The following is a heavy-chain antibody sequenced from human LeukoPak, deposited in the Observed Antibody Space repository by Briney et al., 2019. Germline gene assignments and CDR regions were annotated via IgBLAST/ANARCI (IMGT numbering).Heavy chain of an antibody. CDR1: GGSFSRYY. CDR2: INHRGST. CDR3: ATRKLGNDY. Sequence: SETLSLTCAVNGGSFSRYYWSWIRQPPGKGLEWIGEINHRGSTNYNPSLKSRVTISVDTSKNQFSLKLNSVTAADTAVYYCATRKLGNDYWGQGTLVTVSS. J-gene: IGHJ4*02. V-gene: IGHV4-34*01. D-gene: IGHD7-27*01.